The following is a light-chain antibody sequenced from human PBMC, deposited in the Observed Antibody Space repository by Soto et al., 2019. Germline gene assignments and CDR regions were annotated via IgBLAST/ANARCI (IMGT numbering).Light chain of an antibody. CDR2: GAS. V-gene: IGKV3-20*01. CDR1: QSVSSSY. J-gene: IGKJ2*01. Sequence: EIVLRQSPGTLSLSQGERATLSCRASQSVSSSYLAWYQQKPGQAPRLLIYGASNRATGIPARFSGSGSGTDFTLTISRLEPEDFAVYYCQQYYTSPMYTFGQGTKLEIK. CDR3: QQYYTSPMYT.